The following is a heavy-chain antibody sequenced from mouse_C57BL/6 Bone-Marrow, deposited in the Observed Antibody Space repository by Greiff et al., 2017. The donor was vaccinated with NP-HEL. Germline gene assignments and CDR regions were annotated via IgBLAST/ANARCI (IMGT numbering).Heavy chain of an antibody. V-gene: IGHV1-9*01. CDR2: ILPGSGST. D-gene: IGHD2-5*01. J-gene: IGHJ3*01. Sequence: QVQLQQSGAELMKPGASVKLSCKATGYTFTGYWIEWVKQRPGHGLEWIGEILPGSGSTNYNEKFKGKATFTADTSSNTAYMQLSSLTTEDSAIYYCARRRNSNHPGWFAYWGQGTLVTVSA. CDR3: ARRRNSNHPGWFAY. CDR1: GYTFTGYW.